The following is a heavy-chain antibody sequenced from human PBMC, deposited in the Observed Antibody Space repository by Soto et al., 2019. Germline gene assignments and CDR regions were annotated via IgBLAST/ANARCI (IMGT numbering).Heavy chain of an antibody. CDR2: TWYDAKNK. J-gene: IGHJ6*02. CDR1: GLTFSRYG. V-gene: IGHV3-33*06. Sequence: QVQLVESGGGVVQPGRSLRLSCAASGLTFSRYGMHWVRQAPGKGLEWVAVTWYDAKNKYYADSVKGRFTISRDNSKDTVYLQMNNLRAEDTAVYYWAKDPVYYAMAVWGQGTTVIVSS. CDR3: AKDPVYYAMAV.